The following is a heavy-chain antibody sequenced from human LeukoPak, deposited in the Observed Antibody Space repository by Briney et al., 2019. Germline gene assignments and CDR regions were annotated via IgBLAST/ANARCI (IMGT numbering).Heavy chain of an antibody. CDR2: INPNSGDT. D-gene: IGHD1-26*01. CDR1: GHTFTGYY. Sequence: ASVKVSCKASGHTFTGYYMHWVRQAPGQGLEWMGWINPNSGDTNYAQKFQGRVTMTRDTSISTAYMELSRLRSDDTAVYYCARGGRGSYYPDYWGQGTLVTVSS. CDR3: ARGGRGSYYPDY. J-gene: IGHJ4*02. V-gene: IGHV1-2*02.